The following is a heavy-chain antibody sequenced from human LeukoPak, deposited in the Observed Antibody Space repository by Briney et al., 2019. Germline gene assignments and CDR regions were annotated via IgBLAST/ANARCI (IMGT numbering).Heavy chain of an antibody. Sequence: GGSLRLSCAASGFTFSNYDMHWVRQAPGKGLVWVSRIFGDGSSTIYADSVKGRFTISRDNAKNTLYLQMNSLRAEDTAVYYCARGVNYGGDYWGQGTLVTVSS. CDR2: IFGDGSST. V-gene: IGHV3-74*01. J-gene: IGHJ4*02. D-gene: IGHD4-17*01. CDR3: ARGVNYGGDY. CDR1: GFTFSNYD.